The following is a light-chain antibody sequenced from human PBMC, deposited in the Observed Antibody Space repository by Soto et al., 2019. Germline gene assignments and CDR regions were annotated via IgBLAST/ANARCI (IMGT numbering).Light chain of an antibody. CDR3: QQYQSWPLT. J-gene: IGKJ4*01. V-gene: IGKV3-15*01. CDR1: QSVYSN. Sequence: ETVMTQSPATLSVSPGERATLSCSASQSVYSNLAWYQQKPGQAPRLLIYGASTRATGLPARFSGSGSGTEFTLTISSLQSEDFAVYYCQQYQSWPLTFGGGTKVEI. CDR2: GAS.